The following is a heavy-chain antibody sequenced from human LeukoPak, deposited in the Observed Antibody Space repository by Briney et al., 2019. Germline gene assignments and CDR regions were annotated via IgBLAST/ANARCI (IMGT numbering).Heavy chain of an antibody. CDR1: GFTFSTSS. J-gene: IGHJ4*02. CDR3: ARVDYFES. Sequence: GGSLRLSCPGSGFTFSTSSMSCDRQAPGKGLEWLSYISSSSGTIYYADSVKGRFTISRDNAKNSLYLQMNSLTDEDTAVYYCARVDYFESWGQGTLVTVSS. V-gene: IGHV3-48*02. CDR2: ISSSSGTI.